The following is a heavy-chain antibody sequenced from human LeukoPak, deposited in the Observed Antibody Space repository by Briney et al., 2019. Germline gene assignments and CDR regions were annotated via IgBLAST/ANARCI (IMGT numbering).Heavy chain of an antibody. Sequence: GGSLRLSCVASGFTFSSYAISWVRQAPGKGLEWVSAICGSGGSTYCADSVKGRFTISRDNSKNTLYLQMNSLRAEDTAVYYCAFLNTRWFDYRGQGTLVTVSS. J-gene: IGHJ4*02. CDR3: AFLNTRWFDY. D-gene: IGHD2/OR15-2a*01. CDR2: ICGSGGST. CDR1: GFTFSSYA. V-gene: IGHV3-23*01.